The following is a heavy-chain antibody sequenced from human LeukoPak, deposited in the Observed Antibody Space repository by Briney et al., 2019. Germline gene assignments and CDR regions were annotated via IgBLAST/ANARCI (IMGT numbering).Heavy chain of an antibody. J-gene: IGHJ6*02. Sequence: GGSLRLSCAASGFTFDDYAMHWVRQAPGQGLEWVSLISGDAGSTYYADSVKGRFTISRDNSKNSLYLQMNSLRTEDTALYYCAKDDLIVVVPAAETYGMDVWGQGTTVTVSS. D-gene: IGHD2-2*01. CDR2: ISGDAGST. CDR3: AKDDLIVVVPAAETYGMDV. V-gene: IGHV3-43*02. CDR1: GFTFDDYA.